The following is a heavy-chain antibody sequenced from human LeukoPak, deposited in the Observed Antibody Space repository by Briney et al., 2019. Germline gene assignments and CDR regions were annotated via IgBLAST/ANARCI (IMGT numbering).Heavy chain of an antibody. CDR2: INTNIGNS. J-gene: IGHJ4*02. CDR1: GYTFTSYA. V-gene: IGHV7-4-1*02. D-gene: IGHD1-1*01. Sequence: GASVKVSCKASGYTFTSYAMHWVRQAPGQGLEWVGWINTNIGNSTYAQGFTGRFVFSLDTSVSTAYLQISSLKAEDTAVYYCVRHWRLFDFWGQGTLVTVSS. CDR3: VRHWRLFDF.